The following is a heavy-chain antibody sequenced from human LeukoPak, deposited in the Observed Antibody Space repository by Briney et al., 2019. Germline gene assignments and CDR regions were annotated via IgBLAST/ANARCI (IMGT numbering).Heavy chain of an antibody. D-gene: IGHD2-2*01. J-gene: IGHJ6*02. CDR1: GGSISSYY. V-gene: IGHV4-59*12. CDR3: ARVGDIVVVPAGTYYGMDV. Sequence: SETLSLTCTVSGGSISSYYWSWIRQPPGKGLEWIGYIYYSGSTNYNPSLKSRVTISVDTSKNQFSLKLSSVTAADTAVYYCARVGDIVVVPAGTYYGMDVWGQGTTVTVSS. CDR2: IYYSGST.